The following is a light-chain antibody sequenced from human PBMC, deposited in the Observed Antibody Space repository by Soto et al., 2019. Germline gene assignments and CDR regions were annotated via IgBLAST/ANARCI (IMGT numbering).Light chain of an antibody. Sequence: ELVMTQSPATLSVSPGERASLSCRASQFVGTNLSLYQHRPGQAPRLLIYGASTRAIGVPARFSGSGSGTDFTLTISRLEPEDFAVYYCHQYRTSPKTFGQGTKVDIK. CDR1: QFVGTN. J-gene: IGKJ1*01. CDR3: HQYRTSPKT. CDR2: GAS. V-gene: IGKV3-15*01.